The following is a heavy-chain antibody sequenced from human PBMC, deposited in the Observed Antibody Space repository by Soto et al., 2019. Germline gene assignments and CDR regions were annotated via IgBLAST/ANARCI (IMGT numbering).Heavy chain of an antibody. Sequence: SETLSLTCAVYGGSFSGYYWSWIRQPPGKGLEWIGEINHSGSTNYNPSLKSRVTISVDTSKNQFSLKLSSVTAADTAVYYCATLYDSSGYSPRYYYYGMDVWGQGTTVTVSS. V-gene: IGHV4-34*01. CDR2: INHSGST. CDR3: ATLYDSSGYSPRYYYYGMDV. CDR1: GGSFSGYY. J-gene: IGHJ6*02. D-gene: IGHD3-22*01.